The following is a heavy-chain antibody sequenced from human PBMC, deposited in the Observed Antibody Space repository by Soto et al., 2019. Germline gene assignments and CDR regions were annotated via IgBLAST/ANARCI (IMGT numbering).Heavy chain of an antibody. V-gene: IGHV4-31*03. J-gene: IGHJ3*02. Sequence: QVQLQESGPGLVKPSQTLSLTCTVSGGSISSGGYYWSWIRQHPGKGLEWIGYIYYSGSTYYNPSLKRRVTISVDTSKNQFSLKLSSVTAADTAVYYCARGHKPYYDFWNDAFDIWGQGTMVTVSS. CDR3: ARGHKPYYDFWNDAFDI. CDR1: GGSISSGGYY. D-gene: IGHD3-3*01. CDR2: IYYSGST.